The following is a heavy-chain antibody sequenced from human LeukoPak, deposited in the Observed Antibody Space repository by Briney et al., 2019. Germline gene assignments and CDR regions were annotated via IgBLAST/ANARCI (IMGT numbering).Heavy chain of an antibody. CDR1: GYSFTSFG. Sequence: ASVKVSCKASGYSFTSFGFTWVRRAPGQGLEWMGWVSAYDGSTNYAQKIRGRVTMTTDASKNTVYMELRSLRFDDTAVYYCARGGRDGMDVWGQGTTVTVSS. CDR2: VSAYDGST. V-gene: IGHV1-18*01. CDR3: ARGGRDGMDV. J-gene: IGHJ6*02. D-gene: IGHD3-10*01.